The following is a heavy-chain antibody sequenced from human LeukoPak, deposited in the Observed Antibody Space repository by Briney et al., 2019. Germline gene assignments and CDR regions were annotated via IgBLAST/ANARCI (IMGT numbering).Heavy chain of an antibody. J-gene: IGHJ6*03. V-gene: IGHV1-69*05. CDR2: IIPIFGTA. CDR1: GYTFTSYA. CDR3: ACGAAGRHLLIYYYYMDV. D-gene: IGHD6-13*01. Sequence: ASVKVSCKASGYTFTSYAISWVRQAPGQGLEWMGGIIPIFGTANYAQKFQGRVTITTDESTSTAYMELSSLRSEDTAVYYCACGAAGRHLLIYYYYMDVWGKGTTVTVSS.